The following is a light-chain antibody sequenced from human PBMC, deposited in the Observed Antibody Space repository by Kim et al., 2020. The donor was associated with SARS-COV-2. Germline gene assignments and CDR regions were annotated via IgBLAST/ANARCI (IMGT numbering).Light chain of an antibody. V-gene: IGKV3-20*01. CDR2: GAS. Sequence: PGERATLSCSASQSVTNNNYLAWYQQKPGQAPRLLIYGASSRATGIPDRFSGSGSGTDFILTISRLEPEDFAVYYCQQYGGSPPYSFGQGTKLEI. CDR1: QSVTNNNY. J-gene: IGKJ2*03. CDR3: QQYGGSPPYS.